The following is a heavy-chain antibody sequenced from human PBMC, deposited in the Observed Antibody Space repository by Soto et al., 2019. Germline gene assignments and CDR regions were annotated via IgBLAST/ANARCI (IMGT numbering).Heavy chain of an antibody. Sequence: SETLSLTCNVSGGSISDFYWSWIRQSPGKRLEWIGYLYYTGSTTYNPALKSRVTISLDTSKNQFSLQVRSVTAADTAVYYCARGGGYDFRSSQAPPIDVWGQGTTVTVSS. D-gene: IGHD3-3*01. CDR1: GGSISDFY. V-gene: IGHV4-59*01. J-gene: IGHJ6*02. CDR2: LYYTGST. CDR3: ARGGGYDFRSSQAPPIDV.